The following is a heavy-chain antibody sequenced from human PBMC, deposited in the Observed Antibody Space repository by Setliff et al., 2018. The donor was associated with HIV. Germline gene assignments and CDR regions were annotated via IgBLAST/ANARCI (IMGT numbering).Heavy chain of an antibody. V-gene: IGHV4-34*01. CDR2: INHSGST. Sequence: SETLSLTCAVYGESFSGYYWSWIRQPPGKGLEWIGEINHSGSTNYNPSLKSRVTVSADTSKNQFSLKLRSVTAADTAVYYCARRGVMITFGGVYFNYWGQGTLVTVSS. CDR1: GESFSGYY. CDR3: ARRGVMITFGGVYFNY. J-gene: IGHJ4*02. D-gene: IGHD3-16*01.